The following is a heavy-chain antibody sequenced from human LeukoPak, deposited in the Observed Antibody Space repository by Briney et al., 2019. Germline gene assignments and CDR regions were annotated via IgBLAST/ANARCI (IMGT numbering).Heavy chain of an antibody. CDR1: GGSTSGYY. V-gene: IGHV4-59*08. CDR2: IHYSGST. J-gene: IGHJ4*02. Sequence: SETLSLTCTVSGGSTSGYYWNWIRQPPGKGLEWNGYIHYSGSTKYNPSLKSRVTISVDTSKNHSSLKLTSVTAADTAVYYCARMYSSSSYFDYWGQGTLVTVSS. CDR3: ARMYSSSSYFDY. D-gene: IGHD6-6*01.